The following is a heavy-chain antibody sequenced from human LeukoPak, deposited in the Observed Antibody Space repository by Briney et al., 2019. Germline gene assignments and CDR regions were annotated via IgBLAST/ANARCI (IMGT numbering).Heavy chain of an antibody. Sequence: WGSLTLSCAASGFTFSNAWMSWVRQAPGKGLEWVGRIKSKTDGGTTDYAAPVNGRFTISKDDSRNTLYVQMHSLKTEDTAVYYCTTDGGDSYYRGEFWGQGALVTVSS. V-gene: IGHV3-15*01. CDR3: TTDGGDSYYRGEF. CDR1: GFTFSNAW. J-gene: IGHJ4*02. CDR2: IKSKTDGGTT. D-gene: IGHD3-10*01.